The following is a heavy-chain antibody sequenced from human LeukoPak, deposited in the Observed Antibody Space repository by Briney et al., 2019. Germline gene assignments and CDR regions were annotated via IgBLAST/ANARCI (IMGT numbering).Heavy chain of an antibody. CDR1: GDSVSSGSYY. Sequence: SQTLSLTCTVSGDSVSSGSYYWSWIRQPPGKGLEWIGYIYYSGSTNYNPSLKSRVTISVDTSKNQFSLKLSSVTAADTAVYYCASSITIFGVVDYWGQGTLVTVSS. CDR3: ASSITIFGVVDY. CDR2: IYYSGST. V-gene: IGHV4-61*01. J-gene: IGHJ4*02. D-gene: IGHD3-3*01.